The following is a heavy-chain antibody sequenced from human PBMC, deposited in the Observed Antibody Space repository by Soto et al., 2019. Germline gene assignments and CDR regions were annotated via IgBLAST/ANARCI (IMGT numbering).Heavy chain of an antibody. Sequence: QVQLVQSGAEVKKPGSSVKVSCKASGGAFRSYTISWVRQAPGQGLEWMGGITPSFGAANYAQKFEGRVTISADKSTTTAYMELSNLTSEDTAVYYCARDEIAVAKRVGMDVWGQGTTVIVSS. CDR1: GGAFRSYT. CDR2: ITPSFGAA. CDR3: ARDEIAVAKRVGMDV. V-gene: IGHV1-69*06. J-gene: IGHJ6*02. D-gene: IGHD6-19*01.